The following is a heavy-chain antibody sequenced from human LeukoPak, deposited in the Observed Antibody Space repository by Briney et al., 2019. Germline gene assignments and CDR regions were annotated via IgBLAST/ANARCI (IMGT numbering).Heavy chain of an antibody. D-gene: IGHD6-19*01. V-gene: IGHV1-18*01. CDR2: ISAYNGNT. J-gene: IGHJ6*02. Sequence: GASVKVSCKASGYTFTSYGISWVRQAPGQGLEWMGWISAYNGNTNYAQKLQGRVTMTTDTSTSTAYMELRSLRSDDTAVYYCARDFHSSGWYKTNVYYYYYGMDVWGQGTTVTVSS. CDR3: ARDFHSSGWYKTNVYYYYYGMDV. CDR1: GYTFTSYG.